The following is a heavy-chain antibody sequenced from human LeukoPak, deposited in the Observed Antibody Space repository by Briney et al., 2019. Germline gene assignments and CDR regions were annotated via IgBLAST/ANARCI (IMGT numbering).Heavy chain of an antibody. J-gene: IGHJ6*03. D-gene: IGHD3-3*01. CDR1: GGTFSSYA. CDR3: ARGYYDFWSGYSSYYYYYMDV. CDR2: IIPIFGTA. V-gene: IGHV1-69*05. Sequence: SVKVSCKASGGTFSSYAISWVRQAPGQGLEWMGGIIPIFGTANYAQKFQGRVTITRDESTSTAYMELSSLRSEDTAVYYCARGYYDFWSGYSSYYYYYMDVWGKGTTVTVSS.